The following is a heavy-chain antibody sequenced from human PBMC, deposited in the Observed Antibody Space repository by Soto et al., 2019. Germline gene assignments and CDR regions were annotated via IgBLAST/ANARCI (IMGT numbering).Heavy chain of an antibody. Sequence: GSLRLSCAASGFTFSSYAMHWVRQAPGKGLEWVAVISYDGSNKYYADTVKGRFTISRDNSKNTLYLQMNSLRAEDTAVYYCAREAVGYYDILTGYYYWFDPWGQGTLVTVSS. D-gene: IGHD3-9*01. J-gene: IGHJ5*02. CDR2: ISYDGSNK. CDR3: AREAVGYYDILTGYYYWFDP. V-gene: IGHV3-30-3*01. CDR1: GFTFSSYA.